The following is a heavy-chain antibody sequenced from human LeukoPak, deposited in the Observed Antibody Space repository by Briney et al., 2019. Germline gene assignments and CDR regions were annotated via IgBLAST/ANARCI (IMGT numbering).Heavy chain of an antibody. CDR3: ARRHYYDTSGYNFNYFDY. J-gene: IGHJ4*02. CDR2: IYPGDSDT. CDR1: GYTFTTYW. Sequence: GESLTLSCKGSGYTFTTYWIGWVRQMPGKGLEWMGIIYPGDSDTRYSPSFQGQVTISVDKSITTAYLQWSSLKASDTAVYYCARRHYYDTSGYNFNYFDYWGQGTLVTVSS. D-gene: IGHD3-22*01. V-gene: IGHV5-51*01.